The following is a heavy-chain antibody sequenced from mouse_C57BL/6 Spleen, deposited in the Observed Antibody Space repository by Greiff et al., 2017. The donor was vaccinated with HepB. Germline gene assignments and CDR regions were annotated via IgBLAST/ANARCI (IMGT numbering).Heavy chain of an antibody. J-gene: IGHJ1*03. Sequence: QVQLQQSGAELVKPGASVKISCKASGYAFSSYWMNWVKQRPGKGLEWIGQIYPGDGDTNYNGKFKGKATLTADKSSSTAYMQLSSLTSEDTAVYVCARDPNWDYWYFDVWGTGTTVTVSS. D-gene: IGHD4-1*01. CDR2: IYPGDGDT. CDR3: ARDPNWDYWYFDV. CDR1: GYAFSSYW. V-gene: IGHV1-80*01.